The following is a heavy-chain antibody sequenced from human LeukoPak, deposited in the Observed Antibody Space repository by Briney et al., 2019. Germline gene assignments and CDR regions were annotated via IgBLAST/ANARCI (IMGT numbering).Heavy chain of an antibody. D-gene: IGHD1-26*01. CDR3: ANDLVGATMADY. V-gene: IGHV3-23*01. CDR2: ISSSGGST. J-gene: IGHJ4*02. CDR1: GFTFSSYA. Sequence: GGSLKLSCAASGFTFSSYAMSWVRQAPGKGLEWVSAISSSGGSTYYADSVKGRFTISRDNSENTLYLQMNSLRAEDTAVYYCANDLVGATMADYWGQGTLVTVSS.